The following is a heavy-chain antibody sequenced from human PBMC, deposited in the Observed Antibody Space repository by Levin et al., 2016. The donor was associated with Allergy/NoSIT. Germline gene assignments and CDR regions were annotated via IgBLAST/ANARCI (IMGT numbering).Heavy chain of an antibody. D-gene: IGHD5-12*01. CDR3: AKDGWIKSLEHYFDY. J-gene: IGHJ4*02. V-gene: IGHV3-30*18. CDR2: TSYDGRNE. Sequence: GESLKISCAASGFTFSSYGMHWVRQAPGKGLEWVAVTSYDGRNEYYADSVKGRFTISRDNSKNTVHLQLNSLKIEDTAIYYCAKDGWIKSLEHYFDYWGQGILVTVSS. CDR1: GFTFSSYG.